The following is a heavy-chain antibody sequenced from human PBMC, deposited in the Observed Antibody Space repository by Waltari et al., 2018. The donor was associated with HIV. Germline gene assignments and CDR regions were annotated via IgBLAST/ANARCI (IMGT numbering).Heavy chain of an antibody. J-gene: IGHJ6*02. Sequence: QVQLVQSGAEVKKPGSSVKVSCKASGGTFSSYAISWVRQAPGQGLEWMVGIIPSLGTANYAQKFQGRVTITAEKSTSTAYMELSSLRSEDTAVYYCARAQTAMVVPFHYYYGMDVWGQGTTVTVSS. CDR3: ARAQTAMVVPFHYYYGMDV. CDR1: GGTFSSYA. V-gene: IGHV1-69*06. D-gene: IGHD5-18*01. CDR2: IIPSLGTA.